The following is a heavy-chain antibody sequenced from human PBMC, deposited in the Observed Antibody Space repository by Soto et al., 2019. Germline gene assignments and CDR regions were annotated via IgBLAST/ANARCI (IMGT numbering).Heavy chain of an antibody. V-gene: IGHV4-30-4*01. CDR3: ARGPVVVVSAPDYFDY. CDR2: IYYSGST. Sequence: ILSLTGTVAGGSISSGDNAWSWIRQPPGKGLEWIGNIYYSGSTYYNPSLKSRVSISVDTSGDQLSLKLSSVTAADTAVYYCARGPVVVVSAPDYFDYWGQGTRVTVSS. CDR1: GGSISSGDNA. J-gene: IGHJ4*02. D-gene: IGHD2-21*01.